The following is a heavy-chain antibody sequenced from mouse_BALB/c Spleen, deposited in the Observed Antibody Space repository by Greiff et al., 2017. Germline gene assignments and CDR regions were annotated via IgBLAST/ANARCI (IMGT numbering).Heavy chain of an antibody. CDR2: IDPANGNT. D-gene: IGHD6-1*01. CDR3: ARGQPFYAMDY. CDR1: GFNIKDTY. Sequence: EVQLQQSGAELVKPGASVKLSCTASGFNIKDTYMHWVKQRPEQGLEWIGRIDPANGNTKYDPKFQGKATITADTSSNTAYLQLSSLTSEDTAVYYCARGQPFYAMDYWGQGTSVTVSS. J-gene: IGHJ4*01. V-gene: IGHV14-3*02.